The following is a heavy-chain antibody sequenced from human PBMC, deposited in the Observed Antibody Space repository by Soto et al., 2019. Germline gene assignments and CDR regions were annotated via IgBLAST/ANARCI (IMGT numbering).Heavy chain of an antibody. Sequence: QVQLQESGPGLVKPSETLSLTCTVSGGSINSYYWSWIRQPPGKGLEWIGYIYYSGSTNYNHSLKSRVTMSVDTSKNQFSLKLSSVTAADTAVYYCARWGVDTAMVTEWFDPWGQGTLVTVSS. CDR3: ARWGVDTAMVTEWFDP. CDR2: IYYSGST. CDR1: GGSINSYY. D-gene: IGHD5-18*01. V-gene: IGHV4-59*08. J-gene: IGHJ5*02.